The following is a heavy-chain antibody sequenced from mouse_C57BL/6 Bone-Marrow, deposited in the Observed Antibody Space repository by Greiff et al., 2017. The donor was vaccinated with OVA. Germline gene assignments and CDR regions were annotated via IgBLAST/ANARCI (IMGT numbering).Heavy chain of an antibody. CDR2: INPGSGGT. CDR3: ARGGYCLAWFAY. D-gene: IGHD2-3*01. J-gene: IGHJ3*01. V-gene: IGHV1-54*01. CDR1: GYAFTNYL. Sequence: VQLQQSGAELVRPGTSVKVSCKASGYAFTNYLIEWVKQRPGQGLEWIGVINPGSGGTNYNEKFKGKATLTADKSSSTAYMQLSSLTSEDSAVFFCARGGYCLAWFAYWGQGTLVTVSA.